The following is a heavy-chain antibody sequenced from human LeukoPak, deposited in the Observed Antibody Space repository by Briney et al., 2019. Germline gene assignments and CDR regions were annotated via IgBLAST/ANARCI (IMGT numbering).Heavy chain of an antibody. CDR2: IYSGGST. D-gene: IGHD3-22*01. Sequence: PGGSLRLSCAASGFTVSSNYMSWVRQAPGKGLEWVSVIYSGGSTYYADSVKGRFTISRDNSKNTLYLQMNSLRAADTAVYYCARGLYYYDSSGPDAFDIWGQGTMVTVSS. J-gene: IGHJ3*02. CDR3: ARGLYYYDSSGPDAFDI. CDR1: GFTVSSNY. V-gene: IGHV3-53*01.